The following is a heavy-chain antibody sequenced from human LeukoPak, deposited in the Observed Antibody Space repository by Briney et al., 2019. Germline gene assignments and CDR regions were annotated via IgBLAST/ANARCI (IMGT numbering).Heavy chain of an antibody. CDR3: VRGYYDSSGYHPFDY. D-gene: IGHD3-22*01. V-gene: IGHV1-2*02. J-gene: IGHJ4*02. CDR2: INPNSGGT. CDR1: GYTFTGYY. Sequence: ASVKVSCKASGYTFTGYYMHWVRQAPGQGLEWLGWINPNSGGTNYAQKFQGRVTMARDTSISTAYMELSRLRSDDTAVYYCVRGYYDSSGYHPFDYWGQGTLVTVSS.